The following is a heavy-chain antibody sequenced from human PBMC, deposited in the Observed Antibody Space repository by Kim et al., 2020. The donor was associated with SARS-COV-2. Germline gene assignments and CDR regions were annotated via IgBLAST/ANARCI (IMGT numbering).Heavy chain of an antibody. V-gene: IGHV3-7*01. J-gene: IGHJ4*02. Sequence: GGSLRLSCSASEFSFSSSCMSWVRQTPGKGLEWVGNINPDGSETYYVDSVRGRFTISRDNAKNSVFLQLNSLRAEDTAVYYCARDRLSRTADYGGQGTLVIVSS. CDR1: EFSFSSSC. CDR3: ARDRLSRTADY. D-gene: IGHD5-18*01. CDR2: INPDGSET.